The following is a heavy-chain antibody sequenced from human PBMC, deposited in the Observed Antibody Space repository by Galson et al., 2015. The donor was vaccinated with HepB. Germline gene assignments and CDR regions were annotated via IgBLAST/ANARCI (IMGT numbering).Heavy chain of an antibody. Sequence: SLRLSCAASGFTFGDYAMHWVRQAPGKGLEWVSGISWNSGSIGYADSVKGRFTISRDNAKNSLYLQMNSLGAEDTALYFCVKDKSKMYYFYYGMDVWGQGTTVTVSS. CDR1: GFTFGDYA. CDR2: ISWNSGSI. D-gene: IGHD5/OR15-5a*01. V-gene: IGHV3-9*01. CDR3: VKDKSKMYYFYYGMDV. J-gene: IGHJ6*02.